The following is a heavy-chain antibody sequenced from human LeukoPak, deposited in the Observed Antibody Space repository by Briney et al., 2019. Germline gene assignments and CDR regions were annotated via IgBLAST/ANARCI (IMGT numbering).Heavy chain of an antibody. J-gene: IGHJ4*02. V-gene: IGHV4-59*08. D-gene: IGHD3-22*01. Sequence: PSETLSLTCTVSGGSISSYYWSWIRQPPGKGLEWIGYIYYSGSTNYNPSLKSRVTISVDTSKNQFSLKLSSVTAADTAVYYCASGRGYYDSSGPFDYWGQGTLVTVSS. CDR1: GGSISSYY. CDR2: IYYSGST. CDR3: ASGRGYYDSSGPFDY.